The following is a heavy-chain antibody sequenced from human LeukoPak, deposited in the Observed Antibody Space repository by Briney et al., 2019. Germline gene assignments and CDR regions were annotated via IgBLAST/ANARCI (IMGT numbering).Heavy chain of an antibody. V-gene: IGHV3-21*01. D-gene: IGHD2-15*01. J-gene: IGHJ6*03. CDR2: ISSSSSYI. CDR3: ARDPGYCSGGSCQYYYYYYMDV. CDR1: GFTFSSYS. Sequence: GGSLRLSCAGSGFTFSSYSMNWVRQAPGKGLEWVSSISSSSSYIYYADSVKGRFTISRDNAKNSLYLQMNSLRAEDTAVYYCARDPGYCSGGSCQYYYYYYMDVWGKGTTVTVSS.